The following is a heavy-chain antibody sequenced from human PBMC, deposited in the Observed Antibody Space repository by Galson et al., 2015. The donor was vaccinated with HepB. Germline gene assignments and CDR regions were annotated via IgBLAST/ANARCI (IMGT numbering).Heavy chain of an antibody. J-gene: IGHJ4*02. V-gene: IGHV3-23*05. Sequence: VAGIDTSGGSTYYAKSVTGRFTISRDNHKNTLYLQMNSMRAEDTAVYYCAKDYDFWSGYWTSFDYWGQGALVTVSS. D-gene: IGHD3-3*01. CDR3: AKDYDFWSGYWTSFDY. CDR2: IDTSGGST.